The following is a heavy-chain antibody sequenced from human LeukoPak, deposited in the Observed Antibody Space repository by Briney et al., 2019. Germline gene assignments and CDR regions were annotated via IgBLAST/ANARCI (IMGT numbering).Heavy chain of an antibody. CDR3: ARDCHDILTCIRGYFDY. D-gene: IGHD3-9*01. Sequence: GGALRPSCAASGFAFSSYALHWVRRAPGRGVAWVSAIGTGGDTYYADPVMGRFTLSRDTAKKSLSLHMNGLIAEDMAVYYCARDCHDILTCIRGYFDYWGQGTLVTVSS. CDR1: GFAFSSYA. J-gene: IGHJ4*02. CDR2: IGTGGDT. V-gene: IGHV3-47*01.